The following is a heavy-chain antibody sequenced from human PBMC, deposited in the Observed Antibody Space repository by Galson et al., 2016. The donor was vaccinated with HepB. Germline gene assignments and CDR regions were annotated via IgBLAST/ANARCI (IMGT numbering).Heavy chain of an antibody. J-gene: IGHJ5*02. D-gene: IGHD2-21*02. CDR3: AKIPGVVTAISLAWSPWGPNWFDP. V-gene: IGHV3-23*01. CDR2: VSGSGGRT. Sequence: SLRLSCAASGFTFSSYAMSWVRQAPEKGLEWVSAVSGSGGRTYYTDSVKGRFTISRDNPKNTLYLRMNSLRAEDTAVYYCAKIPGVVTAISLAWSPWGPNWFDPWGQGTLVTVSS. CDR1: GFTFSSYA.